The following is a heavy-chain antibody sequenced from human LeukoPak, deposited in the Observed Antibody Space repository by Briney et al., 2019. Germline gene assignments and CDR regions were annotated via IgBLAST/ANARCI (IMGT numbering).Heavy chain of an antibody. J-gene: IGHJ5*02. Sequence: SEALSLTYAVSGGSISSGGHSWSWIRPPPGKGLEWIGYIYHSGSTYYNPSLKSRVTISVDRSKNQFSLKLSSVTAADTAVYYCARAYSITGTIDPWGRGTLVTVSS. CDR2: IYHSGST. V-gene: IGHV4-30-2*01. D-gene: IGHD1-7*01. CDR3: ARAYSITGTIDP. CDR1: GGSISSGGHS.